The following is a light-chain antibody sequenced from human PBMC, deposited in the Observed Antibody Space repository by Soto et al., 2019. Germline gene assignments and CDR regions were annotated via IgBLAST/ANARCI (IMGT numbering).Light chain of an antibody. J-gene: IGKJ1*01. V-gene: IGKV3-20*01. Sequence: EIVLTQSPGTLSLSPGERARLSCRASQSVSSNLAWYQQKPGQAPRLLIYGASTRATGIPARFSGSGSGTDFTLTISRLEPEDFAVFYCQQYGSSPPWTFGQGTKVE. CDR2: GAS. CDR3: QQYGSSPPWT. CDR1: QSVSSN.